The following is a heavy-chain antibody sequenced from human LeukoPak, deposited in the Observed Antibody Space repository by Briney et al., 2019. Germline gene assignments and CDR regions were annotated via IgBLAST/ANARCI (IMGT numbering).Heavy chain of an antibody. D-gene: IGHD2-2*01. J-gene: IGHJ3*01. Sequence: PGGSLRLSCGASGFTSNISAINWVRQAPGKGLEWVSSISASGSGTFYADSVKGRFAISRDNSRNMVFLLMNTLRAEDTAIYYCAKVTTDCSSTRCFLPSACAFWGQGTMVAVSS. CDR3: AKVTTDCSSTRCFLPSACAF. V-gene: IGHV3-23*01. CDR1: GFTSNISA. CDR2: ISASGSGT.